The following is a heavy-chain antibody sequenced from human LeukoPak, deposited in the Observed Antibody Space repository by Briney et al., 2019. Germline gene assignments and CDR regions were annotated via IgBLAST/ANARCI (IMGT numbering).Heavy chain of an antibody. V-gene: IGHV4-31*03. CDR1: GGSINSDYYY. CDR2: IYHSGTT. Sequence: SQTLSLTCTVSGGSINSDYYYWSWIRQHPGRGLEWIGYIYHSGTTYYNPPLESRVTISIDTSKNQFSLTLYSVTAADTAVYYCARGMNGNWYYFDYWGQGTLVTVSS. CDR3: ARGMNGNWYYFDY. J-gene: IGHJ4*02. D-gene: IGHD1-1*01.